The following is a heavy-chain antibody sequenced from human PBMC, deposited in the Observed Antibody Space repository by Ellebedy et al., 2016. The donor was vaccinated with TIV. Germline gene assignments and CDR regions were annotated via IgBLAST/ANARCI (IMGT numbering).Heavy chain of an antibody. CDR1: GFTFSSYG. CDR2: ISYDGSNK. V-gene: IGHV3-30*03. J-gene: IGHJ6*02. D-gene: IGHD3-10*01. Sequence: GGSLRLXXAASGFTFSSYGMHWVRQAPGKGLEWVAVISYDGSNKYYADSVKGRFTISRDNSKNTLYLQMNSLRAEDTAVYYCARDLLPYYYGSGSYGMDVWGQGTTVTVSS. CDR3: ARDLLPYYYGSGSYGMDV.